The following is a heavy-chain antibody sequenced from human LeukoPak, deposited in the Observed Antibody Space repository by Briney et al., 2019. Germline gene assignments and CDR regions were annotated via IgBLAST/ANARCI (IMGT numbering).Heavy chain of an antibody. D-gene: IGHD3-3*01. V-gene: IGHV1-46*03. J-gene: IGHJ4*02. Sequence: ASVKVSCKASLYTLSTYYMYWVREAPGHGLEWRGIINPNGVFTTYAQKFSRRVTMSRDISTNTFYMQLSSLRSEDTAVYYCARLESGLRVPPVDHWGQGTLVTVSS. CDR1: LYTLSTYY. CDR3: ARLESGLRVPPVDH. CDR2: INPNGVFT.